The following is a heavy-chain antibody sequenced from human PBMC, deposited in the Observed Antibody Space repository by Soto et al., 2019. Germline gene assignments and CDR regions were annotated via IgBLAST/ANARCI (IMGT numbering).Heavy chain of an antibody. CDR3: ARDEDREQLGGNYYYAFDV. V-gene: IGHV1-69*12. Sequence: QVQLVQSGAEVKKPGSSVKVSCKASGDTFSSFAISWVRQATGQGLEWMGGIIPIFRTPKYAQKFQGRVTITADEPTSTADMELSSPRSEDTAVYYCARDEDREQLGGNYYYAFDVWGQGTTVIVSS. CDR2: IIPIFRTP. J-gene: IGHJ6*02. CDR1: GDTFSSFA. D-gene: IGHD1-1*01.